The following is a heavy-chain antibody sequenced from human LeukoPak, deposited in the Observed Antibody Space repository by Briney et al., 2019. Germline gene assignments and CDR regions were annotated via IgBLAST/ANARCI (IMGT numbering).Heavy chain of an antibody. V-gene: IGHV1-8*01. CDR1: GYTFTNYD. D-gene: IGHD2-15*01. CDR2: MNPNSGNT. CDR3: GRGLVVLGATSWAFDI. Sequence: ASVTVSCKASGYTFTNYDINWVRQAPGQGLEWMGWMNPNSGNTGYAQKFQGRVTMTRNTSITTAYMELSSLRSEDTAVYYCGRGLVVLGATSWAFDIWGHGAMVTVSS. J-gene: IGHJ3*02.